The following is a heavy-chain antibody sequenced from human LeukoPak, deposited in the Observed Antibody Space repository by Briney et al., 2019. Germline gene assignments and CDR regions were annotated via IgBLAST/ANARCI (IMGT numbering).Heavy chain of an antibody. D-gene: IGHD3-22*01. CDR1: GFTFSSYW. V-gene: IGHV3-74*01. CDR2: INSGGSST. Sequence: GGSLRLSCAASGFTFSSYWMHWVRQAPGKGLVWVSRINSGGSSTSYADSVKGRFTISRDNSRYTLFLQMNSLTAEDTAVYHCAKDRPNYYHSNGHYYRRDGDSWGQGTLVTVSS. CDR3: AKDRPNYYHSNGHYYRRDGDS. J-gene: IGHJ5*01.